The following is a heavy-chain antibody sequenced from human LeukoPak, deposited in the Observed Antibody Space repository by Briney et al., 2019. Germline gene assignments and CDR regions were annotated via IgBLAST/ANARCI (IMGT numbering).Heavy chain of an antibody. J-gene: IGHJ4*02. CDR2: FDPEDGET. CDR1: GYTLTELS. V-gene: IGHV1-24*01. D-gene: IGHD3-22*01. CDR3: ATTIDSSGYPFDY. Sequence: ASVKVSYKVSGYTLTELSMHWVRQAPGKGLEWMGGFDPEDGETIYAQKFQGRVTMTEDTSTDTAYMELSSLRSEDTAVYYCATTIDSSGYPFDYWGQGTLVTVSS.